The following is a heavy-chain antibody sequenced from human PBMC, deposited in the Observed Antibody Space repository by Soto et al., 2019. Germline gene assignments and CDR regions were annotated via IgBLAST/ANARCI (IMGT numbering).Heavy chain of an antibody. CDR1: GFNVGDYE. CDR2: ITSGGTVF. V-gene: IGHV3-48*03. CDR3: ARGRYALGV. D-gene: IGHD3-9*01. J-gene: IGHJ6*02. Sequence: GGSLRLSCAASGFNVGDYEMNWVRQAPGKGLEWISMITSGGTVFYYADSVRGRFAISRDDTENSLYLQMDSLRVEDTALYYCARGRYALGVWGQGTTVTVSS.